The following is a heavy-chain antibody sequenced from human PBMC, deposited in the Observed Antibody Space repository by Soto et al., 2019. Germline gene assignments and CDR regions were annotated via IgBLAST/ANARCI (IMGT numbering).Heavy chain of an antibody. CDR3: AHSSDYYGSGPSFDP. Sequence: QITLKVSAPTLVKPTQTLTLTCTFSGFSLSSSGVGVGWIRQPPGKALEWLALIFWDDDKRYSPSLKSRLTITKDTSKNQVVLTMTNMDPVDTATYYCAHSSDYYGSGPSFDPWGQGTLVTVSS. CDR1: GFSLSSSGVG. CDR2: IFWDDDK. J-gene: IGHJ5*02. D-gene: IGHD3-10*01. V-gene: IGHV2-5*02.